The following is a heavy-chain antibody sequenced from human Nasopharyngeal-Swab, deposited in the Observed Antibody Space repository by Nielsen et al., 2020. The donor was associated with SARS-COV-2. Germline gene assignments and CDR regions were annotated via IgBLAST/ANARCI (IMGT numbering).Heavy chain of an antibody. CDR3: AKDPQRYYYDSSGYYFDY. J-gene: IGHJ4*02. CDR2: ISGSGGST. CDR1: GFTFSSYA. D-gene: IGHD3-22*01. V-gene: IGHV3-23*01. Sequence: GGSLKISCAASGFTFSSYAMSWVRQAPGKGLEWVSAISGSGGSTYYADSVKGRFTISRDNSKNTLYLQMNSLRAEDTAVYYCAKDPQRYYYDSSGYYFDYWGQGTLVTVSS.